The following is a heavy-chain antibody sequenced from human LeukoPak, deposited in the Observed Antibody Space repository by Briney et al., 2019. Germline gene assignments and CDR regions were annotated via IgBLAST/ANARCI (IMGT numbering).Heavy chain of an antibody. V-gene: IGHV3-9*01. CDR1: GFTFDDYA. CDR2: ISWNSGSI. Sequence: GGSLRLSCAVSGFTFDDYAMHWVRQAPGKGLEWVSGISWNSGSIGYADSVKGRFTISRDNAKNSLYLQMNSLRAEDTALYYCAKDWGFDAFYYMDVWGKGTTVTVSS. J-gene: IGHJ6*03. D-gene: IGHD3-16*01. CDR3: AKDWGFDAFYYMDV.